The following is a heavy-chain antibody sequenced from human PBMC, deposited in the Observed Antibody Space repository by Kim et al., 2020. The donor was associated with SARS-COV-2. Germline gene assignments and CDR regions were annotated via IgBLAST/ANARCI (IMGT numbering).Heavy chain of an antibody. CDR2: ISAYNGNT. CDR1: GYTFTSYG. J-gene: IGHJ4*02. Sequence: ASVKVSCKASGYTFTSYGISWVRQAPGQGLEWMGWISAYNGNTNYAQKLQGRVTMTTDTSTSTAYMELRSLRSDDTAVYYCARVGSSSGWYGRAFDYWGQGTLVTVSS. D-gene: IGHD6-19*01. V-gene: IGHV1-18*01. CDR3: ARVGSSSGWYGRAFDY.